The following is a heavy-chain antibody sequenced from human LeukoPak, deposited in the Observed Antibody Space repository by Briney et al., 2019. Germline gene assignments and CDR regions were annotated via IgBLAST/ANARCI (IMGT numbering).Heavy chain of an antibody. CDR3: ARLLQVWFDP. CDR2: INHSGST. CDR1: GGSFSGYY. J-gene: IGHJ5*02. V-gene: IGHV4-34*01. D-gene: IGHD2-15*01. Sequence: SETLSLTCAVYGGSFSGYYWSWIRQPPGKGLEWIGEINHSGSTNYNPSLKSRVTISVDTSKNQFSLKLSSVTAADTAVYYCARLLQVWFDPRGQGTLVTVSS.